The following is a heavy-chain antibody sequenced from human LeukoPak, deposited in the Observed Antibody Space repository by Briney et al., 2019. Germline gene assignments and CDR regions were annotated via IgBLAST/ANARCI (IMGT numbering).Heavy chain of an antibody. CDR2: IKEDGNEK. Sequence: GESLKISCKGSGYSFTSYWIGWVRQMPGKGLEWVANIKEDGNEKYYVDSVKGRFTISRDNAKKSLYLQMNSLRAEDTAVYYCARDRSRFYYWGQGTPVTVSS. V-gene: IGHV3-7*01. D-gene: IGHD2-2*01. J-gene: IGHJ4*02. CDR3: ARDRSRFYY. CDR1: GYSFTSYW.